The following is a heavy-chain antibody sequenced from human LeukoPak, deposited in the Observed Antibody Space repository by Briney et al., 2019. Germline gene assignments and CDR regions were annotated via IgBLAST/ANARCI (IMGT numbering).Heavy chain of an antibody. Sequence: SETLSLTCSVSGDSIASTIYYWGWIRQPPGEGLEWIGNIYYSGSTYYTPSLKSRVIISIDTSKNQFSLKLSSVTAADTAVYYCARDQTYSGSGIYTYFDYWGQGILVTVSS. V-gene: IGHV4-39*07. J-gene: IGHJ4*02. CDR2: IYYSGST. D-gene: IGHD3-10*01. CDR1: GDSIASTIYY. CDR3: ARDQTYSGSGIYTYFDY.